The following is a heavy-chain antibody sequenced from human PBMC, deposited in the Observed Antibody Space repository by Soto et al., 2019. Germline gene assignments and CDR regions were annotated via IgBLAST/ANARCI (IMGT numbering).Heavy chain of an antibody. CDR3: ARGGYDWYFDL. J-gene: IGHJ2*01. D-gene: IGHD5-18*01. V-gene: IGHV1-46*02. CDR1: GYTFNSYY. CDR2: FNPSGGST. Sequence: ASVKVSCKASGYTFNSYYIHWVRQAPGQGLEWMGIFNPSGGSTNYPQKLQGRVTLTRDTSTSTVYMELSSLRSEDTAIYYCARGGYDWYFDLWGRGTLVTVPS.